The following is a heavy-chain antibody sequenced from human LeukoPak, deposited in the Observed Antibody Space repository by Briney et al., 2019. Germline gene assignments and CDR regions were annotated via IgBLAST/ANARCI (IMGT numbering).Heavy chain of an antibody. CDR3: ARANHRAFDI. V-gene: IGHV6-1*01. J-gene: IGHJ3*02. CDR1: GDSASADSAT. Sequence: SQTLSLTCAISGDSASADSATWNWIRQSPWRGLEWLGRTYYRSNRSKWSSDYALSVESRITISPDTSKNEFSLQLNSVTPEDTAVYYCARANHRAFDIWGQGTMVTVSS. CDR2: TYYRSNRSKWSS.